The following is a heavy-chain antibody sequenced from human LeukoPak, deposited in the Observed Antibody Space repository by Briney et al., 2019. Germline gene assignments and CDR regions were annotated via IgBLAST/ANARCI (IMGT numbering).Heavy chain of an antibody. CDR3: ARLRIQLWMDMDV. J-gene: IGHJ6*04. Sequence: SATLSLTCAVSGYSISSGYYWGWIRQPPGKGLEWIGSIYHSGSTYYNPSLKSRVTISVDTSKNQFSLKLSSVTAADTAVYYCARLRIQLWMDMDVWGKGTTVTVSS. D-gene: IGHD5-18*01. V-gene: IGHV4-38-2*01. CDR1: GYSISSGYY. CDR2: IYHSGST.